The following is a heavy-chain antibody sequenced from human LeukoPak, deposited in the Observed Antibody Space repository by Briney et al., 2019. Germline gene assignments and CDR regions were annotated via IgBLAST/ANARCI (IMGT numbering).Heavy chain of an antibody. CDR3: ARQSRYCTNGISYQDY. J-gene: IGHJ4*02. V-gene: IGHV4-39*01. Sequence: SETLSLTCTVSGGSISSNSYYWGWIRQPPGKGLEWIGSIYYSGTTFYNPSLKSRLTISVDTSNNQFSLKLTSVTAADTAVYYCARQSRYCTNGISYQDYWAQGTLVTVSS. CDR2: IYYSGTT. CDR1: GGSISSNSYY. D-gene: IGHD2-8*01.